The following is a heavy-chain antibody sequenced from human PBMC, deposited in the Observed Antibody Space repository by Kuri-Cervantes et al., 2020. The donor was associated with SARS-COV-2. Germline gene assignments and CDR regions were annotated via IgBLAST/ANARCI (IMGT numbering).Heavy chain of an antibody. D-gene: IGHD2-8*01. J-gene: IGHJ3*02. CDR1: GGTFSSYA. Sequence: SVKVSCKASGGTFSSYAISWVRQAPGQGLEWMGGIIPIFGTANYAQKFQGRVTITTDESTSTAYMELSSLRSEDTAMYFCATQRCSNGVCYSNEAFDIWGQGTMVTVSS. V-gene: IGHV1-69*05. CDR2: IIPIFGTA. CDR3: ATQRCSNGVCYSNEAFDI.